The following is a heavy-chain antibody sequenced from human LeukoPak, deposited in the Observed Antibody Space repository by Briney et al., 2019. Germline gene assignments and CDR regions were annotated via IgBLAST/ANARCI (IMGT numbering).Heavy chain of an antibody. Sequence: ASVKVSCKASGYTFIGYYIHWVRQAPGQGLEWMGWINPNSGGTNYAQKFQGRVTITRDTSISTAYMELSRLRSDDTAVYYCARGGYDILTGYPNMPFDYWGQGTLVTVSS. CDR3: ARGGYDILTGYPNMPFDY. CDR1: GYTFIGYY. CDR2: INPNSGGT. J-gene: IGHJ4*02. V-gene: IGHV1-2*02. D-gene: IGHD3-9*01.